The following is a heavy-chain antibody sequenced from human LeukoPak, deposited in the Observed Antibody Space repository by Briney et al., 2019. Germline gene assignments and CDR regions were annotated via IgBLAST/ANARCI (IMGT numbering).Heavy chain of an antibody. Sequence: PEGSLRLSCAASGFSFSSYAMSWVRQAPGQGLEWISTISAGGGSTYYADSVKGRFTISRDNSKNTLYLQMNSLRAEDTAVYYCAKDQVSSCYLCAFDIWGQGTMVTVSS. V-gene: IGHV3-23*01. J-gene: IGHJ3*02. CDR3: AKDQVSSCYLCAFDI. CDR1: GFSFSSYA. CDR2: ISAGGGST. D-gene: IGHD2-15*01.